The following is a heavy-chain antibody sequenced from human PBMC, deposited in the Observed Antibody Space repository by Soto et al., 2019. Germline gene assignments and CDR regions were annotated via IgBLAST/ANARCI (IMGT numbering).Heavy chain of an antibody. Sequence: QVQLVESGGGVVQPGRSLRLSCAASGFTFSSYAMHWVRQAPGKGLEWVAVISYDGSNKYYADSVKGRFTISRDNSKNTLFLQMNSLRAEDTGVYYCARGLGPYHYYSYAMDVWGQGTTVTVSS. D-gene: IGHD2-2*01. CDR1: GFTFSSYA. CDR3: ARGLGPYHYYSYAMDV. CDR2: ISYDGSNK. V-gene: IGHV3-30-3*01. J-gene: IGHJ6*02.